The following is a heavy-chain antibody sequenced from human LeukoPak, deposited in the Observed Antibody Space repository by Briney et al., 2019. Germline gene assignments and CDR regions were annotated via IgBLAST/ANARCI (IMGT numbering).Heavy chain of an antibody. V-gene: IGHV1-2*02. CDR3: ARVYSSGWYAGMDA. J-gene: IGHJ6*02. Sequence: ASVKVSCKASGYTFTGYYMHWVRQAPGQGLEWMGWINPNSGGTNYAQKFQGRVTMTRDTSISTAYMELSRLRSDDTAVYYCARVYSSGWYAGMDAWGQGTTVTVSS. CDR1: GYTFTGYY. D-gene: IGHD6-19*01. CDR2: INPNSGGT.